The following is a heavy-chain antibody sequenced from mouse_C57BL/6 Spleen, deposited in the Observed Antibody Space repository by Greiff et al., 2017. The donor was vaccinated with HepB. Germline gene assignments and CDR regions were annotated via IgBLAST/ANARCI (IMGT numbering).Heavy chain of an antibody. V-gene: IGHV1-18*01. CDR2: INPNNGGT. CDR1: GYTFTDYN. J-gene: IGHJ1*03. CDR3: ARGYGSYWYFDV. Sequence: EVQLVESGPELVKPGASVKIPCKASGYTFTDYNMDWVKQSHGKSLEWIGDINPNNGGTIYNQKFKGKATLTVDKSSSTAYMELRSLTSEDTAVYYCARGYGSYWYFDVWGTGTTVTVSS. D-gene: IGHD1-1*01.